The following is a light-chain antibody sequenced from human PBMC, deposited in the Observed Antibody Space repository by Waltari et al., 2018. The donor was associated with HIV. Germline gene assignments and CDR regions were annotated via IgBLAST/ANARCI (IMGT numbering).Light chain of an antibody. CDR2: RNN. J-gene: IGLJ3*02. CDR3: AAWDDSLSGHWV. V-gene: IGLV1-47*01. CDR1: SSNLGSNY. Sequence: QSVLTQPPSASGTPGQRVTISCSGSSSNLGSNYVYWYQQLPGTTPKLLIYRNNQRPSGVSDRFSGSKSGTSASLAISGLRSEDEADYYCAAWDDSLSGHWVFGGGTKLTVL.